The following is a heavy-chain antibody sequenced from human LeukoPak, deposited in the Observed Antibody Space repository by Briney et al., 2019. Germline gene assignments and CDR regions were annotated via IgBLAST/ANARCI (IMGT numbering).Heavy chain of an antibody. CDR3: ARLAVGGPY. Sequence: SETLSLTSTVSGGSISSGGYSWSWIRQHPGKGLEWIGYIYYSGSTYYNPSLKSRVTISVDTSKNQFSLKLSSVTAADTAVYYCARLAVGGPYWGQGTLVTVSS. CDR1: GGSISSGGYS. CDR2: IYYSGST. D-gene: IGHD6-19*01. J-gene: IGHJ4*02. V-gene: IGHV4-31*03.